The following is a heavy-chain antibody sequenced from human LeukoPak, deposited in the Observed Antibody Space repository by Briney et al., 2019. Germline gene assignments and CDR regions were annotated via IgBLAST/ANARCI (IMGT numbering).Heavy chain of an antibody. CDR2: IYTSGST. D-gene: IGHD3-10*01. J-gene: IGHJ4*02. V-gene: IGHV4-61*02. Sequence: ASETLSLTCTVSGGSISSGSYYWSWIRQPAGKGLEWIGRIYTSGSTNYNPSLKSRVTISVDTSKNQFSLKLSSVTAADTAVYYCAITDYYGSGSYYNFFDYWGQGTLVTVSS. CDR1: GGSISSGSYY. CDR3: AITDYYGSGSYYNFFDY.